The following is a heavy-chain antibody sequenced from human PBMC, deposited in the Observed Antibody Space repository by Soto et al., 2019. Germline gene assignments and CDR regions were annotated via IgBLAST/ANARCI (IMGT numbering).Heavy chain of an antibody. CDR2: ISSSSSTI. V-gene: IGHV3-48*01. CDR1: GFTFSSYS. Sequence: EVQLVESGGGLVQPGGSLRLSCAASGFTFSSYSMNWVRQAPGKGLEWVSYISSSSSTIYYADSVKGRFTISRDNAKNSLYLQMNSLRAEDTAVYYCARAKTVTTGNGDYWGQGTLVTVSS. CDR3: ARAKTVTTGNGDY. D-gene: IGHD4-17*01. J-gene: IGHJ4*02.